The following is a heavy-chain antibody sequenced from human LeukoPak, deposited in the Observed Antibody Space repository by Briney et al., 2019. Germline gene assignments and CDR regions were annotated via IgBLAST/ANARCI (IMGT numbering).Heavy chain of an antibody. CDR1: GFIFTNYG. V-gene: IGHV3-23*01. CDR3: AKAPYGDHSYYMDA. D-gene: IGHD4-17*01. CDR2: ITTGDNT. J-gene: IGHJ6*03. Sequence: GGSLRLSCAASGFIFTNYGMSWVRQAPGQGLEWVSSITTGDNTYYADSVKGRSTISRDNSKNTLYLQMNSLRAEDTAVYYCAKAPYGDHSYYMDAWGKGTTVTISS.